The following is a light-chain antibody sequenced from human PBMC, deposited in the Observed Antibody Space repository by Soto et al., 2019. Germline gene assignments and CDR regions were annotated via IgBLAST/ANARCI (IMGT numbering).Light chain of an antibody. V-gene: IGKV3-20*01. Sequence: EIVLTQFPGTLSLSPGERATLSCRASQSVGRNYVAWYQQKPGQAPRVIIYAASNRASGIPHRFSGSGSGSDFTLTISRLEPEDFAVYSCQQYGTSPWAFGQGTKVEI. CDR1: QSVGRNY. CDR3: QQYGTSPWA. CDR2: AAS. J-gene: IGKJ1*01.